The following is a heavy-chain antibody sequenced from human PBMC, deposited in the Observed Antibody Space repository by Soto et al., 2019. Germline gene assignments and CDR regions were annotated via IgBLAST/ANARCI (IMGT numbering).Heavy chain of an antibody. V-gene: IGHV3-23*01. CDR2: ISVSGGST. Sequence: GGSLRLSCAASGFTFISSAMSWVRQAPGKGLEWVSAISVSGGSTYYADSVKGRFTISRDNSKNTLYLQMNSLRAEETAVYYCAKELSYDFWSGYYQYWGQGTLVTVSS. CDR1: GFTFISSA. D-gene: IGHD3-3*01. CDR3: AKELSYDFWSGYYQY. J-gene: IGHJ4*02.